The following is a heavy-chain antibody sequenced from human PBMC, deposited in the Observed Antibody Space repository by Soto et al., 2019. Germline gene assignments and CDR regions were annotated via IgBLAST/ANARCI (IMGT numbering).Heavy chain of an antibody. D-gene: IGHD1-1*01. CDR1: GGSFSGYY. CDR2: INHSGST. V-gene: IGHV4-34*01. J-gene: IGHJ6*02. CDR3: ARNGGSWNDPWDYYGMDV. Sequence: SETLSLTCAVYGGSFSGYYWSWIRQPPGKGLEWIGEINHSGSTNYNPSLKSRVTISVDTSKNQFSLKLSSVTAADTAVYYCARNGGSWNDPWDYYGMDVWGQGTTVTVSS.